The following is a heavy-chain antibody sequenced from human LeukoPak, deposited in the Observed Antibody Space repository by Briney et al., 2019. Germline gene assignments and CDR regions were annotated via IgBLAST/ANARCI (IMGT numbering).Heavy chain of an antibody. V-gene: IGHV4-59*01. J-gene: IGHJ6*02. D-gene: IGHD3-22*01. Sequence: SETLSLTCTVSGDSINSAYWSWIRQPPGKGLEWIGHISYSGNTNYNPSLKNRVTILGDTSENQVSLKLSSVTAADTAVYYCARENYDSNTYFYGMDVWSQGTTVTVSS. CDR1: GDSINSAY. CDR3: ARENYDSNTYFYGMDV. CDR2: ISYSGNT.